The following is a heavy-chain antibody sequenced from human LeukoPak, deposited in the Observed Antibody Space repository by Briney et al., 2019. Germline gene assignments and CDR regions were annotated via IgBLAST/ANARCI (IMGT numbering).Heavy chain of an antibody. CDR2: INPNSGGT. CDR3: ARRGWIGVAGSAVGWFDP. Sequence: ASVKVSCKASGYTFTGYYMHWVRQAPGQGPEWMGWINPNSGGTNYAQNFQGRVTMTRDTSISTAYMELSRLRSDDTAVYYCARRGWIGVAGSAVGWFDPWGQGTLVTVSS. D-gene: IGHD6-19*01. J-gene: IGHJ5*02. CDR1: GYTFTGYY. V-gene: IGHV1-2*02.